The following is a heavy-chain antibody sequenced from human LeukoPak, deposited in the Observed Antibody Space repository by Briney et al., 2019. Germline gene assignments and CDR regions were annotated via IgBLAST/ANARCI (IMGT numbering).Heavy chain of an antibody. Sequence: SETLSLTCTVSGGSISSYYWSWIRQPPGKGLEWIGYIYYSGSTNYNPSLKSRVTISVDTSKYQFSLKLSSVTAADTAVYYCARVLYYDSSSNYYFDYWGQGTLVTVSS. V-gene: IGHV4-59*01. J-gene: IGHJ4*02. CDR3: ARVLYYDSSSNYYFDY. CDR1: GGSISSYY. CDR2: IYYSGST. D-gene: IGHD3-22*01.